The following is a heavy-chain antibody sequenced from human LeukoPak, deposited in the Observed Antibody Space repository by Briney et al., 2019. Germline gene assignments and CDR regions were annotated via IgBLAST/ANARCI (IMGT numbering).Heavy chain of an antibody. Sequence: GSLRLSCAASGFTFSSYWMHWVRQPPGKGLEWIGSIYYSGSTYYNPSLKSRVTISVDTSKNQFSLKLSSVTAADTAVYYCARNHYYGSGRLPPYFDYWGQGTLVTVSS. J-gene: IGHJ4*02. D-gene: IGHD3-10*01. CDR2: IYYSGST. CDR3: ARNHYYGSGRLPPYFDY. CDR1: GFTFSSYW. V-gene: IGHV4-39*01.